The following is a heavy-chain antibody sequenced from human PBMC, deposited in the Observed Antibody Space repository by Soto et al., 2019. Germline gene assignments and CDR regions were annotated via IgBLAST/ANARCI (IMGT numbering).Heavy chain of an antibody. V-gene: IGHV4-59*02. Sequence: LSLTCTVSGGSVSGYYWSWIRQPPGKGLEWIGYIFYRGNTLYNPSLQSRVTISVDTSKNQFSLRLSSVTAADTAVYYCTRHAIIPKLQYGMDVWGQGASVTVSS. J-gene: IGHJ6*02. CDR3: TRHAIIPKLQYGMDV. CDR2: IFYRGNT. CDR1: GGSVSGYY. D-gene: IGHD2-15*01.